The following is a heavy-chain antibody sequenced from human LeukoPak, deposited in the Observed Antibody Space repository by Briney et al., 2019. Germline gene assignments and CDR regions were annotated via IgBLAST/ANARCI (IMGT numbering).Heavy chain of an antibody. CDR3: ARGSGDYLDY. V-gene: IGHV3-7*02. CDR2: IKEDGGEK. CDR1: GFTFSSSW. D-gene: IGHD3-10*01. Sequence: GGSLRLSCAASGFTFSSSWMSWVRQAPGKGLEWVANIKEDGGEKYYVDSVKGRFTISRDNAKNSLCLQMNSLRAEDTAVCHCARGSGDYLDYWGQGTLVTVSS. J-gene: IGHJ4*02.